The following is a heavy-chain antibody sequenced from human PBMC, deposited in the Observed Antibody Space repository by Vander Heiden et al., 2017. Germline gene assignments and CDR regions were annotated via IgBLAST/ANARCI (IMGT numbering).Heavy chain of an antibody. V-gene: IGHV4-61*01. CDR2: IYYSGST. Sequence: QVQLQESGPGLVKPSETLSLTCTVSGGSVSSGSYYWSWIRQPPGKGLEWIGYIYYSGSTNYNPSLKRRVTISVDTSKNQFSLKMSSVTAADTAVYYCAREAFYDYDSSGGGVDYWGQGTLVTVSS. CDR1: GGSVSSGSYY. CDR3: AREAFYDYDSSGGGVDY. D-gene: IGHD3-22*01. J-gene: IGHJ4*02.